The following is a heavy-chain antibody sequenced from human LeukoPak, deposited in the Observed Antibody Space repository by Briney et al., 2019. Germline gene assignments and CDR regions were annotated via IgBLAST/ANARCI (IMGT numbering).Heavy chain of an antibody. CDR2: ISYSGAR. D-gene: IGHD4-11*01. CDR1: GGSISGHY. CDR3: ARGEDYKSSRFDP. V-gene: IGHV4-59*11. J-gene: IGHJ5*02. Sequence: SETLSLTCTVSGGSISGHYLNWIRQPPGKGLERIGYISYSGARKYNPSLESRANISLDTPKNQFSLKLNSVTAADTAVYYCARGEDYKSSRFDPWGQGTLVTVSS.